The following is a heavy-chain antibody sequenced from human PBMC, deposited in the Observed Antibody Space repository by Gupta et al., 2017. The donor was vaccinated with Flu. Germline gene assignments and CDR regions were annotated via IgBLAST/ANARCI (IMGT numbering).Heavy chain of an antibody. J-gene: IGHJ4*02. V-gene: IGHV3-23*01. D-gene: IGHD1-7*01. Sequence: SYAMNWVRQAPGKGLEWVSVVSGSGVRTYYADSVKGRFTISRDNSKNTLYLQMNSLRAEDTAVYYCAKGSETATTSNIDYWGQGTLVTVSS. CDR2: VSGSGVRT. CDR1: SYA. CDR3: AKGSETATTSNIDY.